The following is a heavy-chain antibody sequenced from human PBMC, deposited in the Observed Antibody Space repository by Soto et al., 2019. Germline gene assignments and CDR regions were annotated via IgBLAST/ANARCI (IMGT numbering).Heavy chain of an antibody. D-gene: IGHD1-26*01. J-gene: IGHJ4*02. CDR3: ARVQSGRYGQYYFDY. Sequence: QVQLQESGPGLVKPSETLSLTCTVSGGSISGYYWSWIRQPPGQGLEWIGYIYYSGSSNYHPSLKSRVTISVDKSKNQFSLKLSSVTAGDTAVYFCARVQSGRYGQYYFDYWGQGTLVTVSS. CDR1: GGSISGYY. V-gene: IGHV4-59*01. CDR2: IYYSGSS.